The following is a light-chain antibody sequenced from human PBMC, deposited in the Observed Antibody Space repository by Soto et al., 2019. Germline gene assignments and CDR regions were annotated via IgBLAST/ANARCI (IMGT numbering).Light chain of an antibody. V-gene: IGKV2-28*01. Sequence: DIVMTQPPLSLPVTPGEPASISCRSSQSLLHSNGYNYVDWYLQKPGQSPQLLIYLGSNRASGVPDRFSGSGSGTDFTLEISGVEAGDVGVYYCFQSLQNPLTFRGWTKVDIK. CDR2: LGS. CDR3: FQSLQNPLT. CDR1: QSLLHSNGYNY. J-gene: IGKJ4*01.